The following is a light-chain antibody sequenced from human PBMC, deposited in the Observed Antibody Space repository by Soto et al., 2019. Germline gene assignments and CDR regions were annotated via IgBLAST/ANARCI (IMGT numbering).Light chain of an antibody. Sequence: DIQMTPSPSTLSASVGDGVTITCRASQSISNRLAWYQQRPGKAPKYLIYDASTLDSGAPSRFSGSGSGTEFTLSISSLQPDDFATYYCQQYNIYPWTFGQGTRLEIK. V-gene: IGKV1-5*01. CDR2: DAS. CDR3: QQYNIYPWT. CDR1: QSISNR. J-gene: IGKJ5*01.